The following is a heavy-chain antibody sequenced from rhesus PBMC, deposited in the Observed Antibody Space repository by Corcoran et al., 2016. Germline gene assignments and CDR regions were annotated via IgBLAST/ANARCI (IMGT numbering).Heavy chain of an antibody. CDR3: ARGGYCSGGVCYFGGNRFDV. J-gene: IGHJ5-1*01. CDR2: IGGNGDST. CDR1: RYSITSGYG. Sequence: QVQLQESGPGLVKPSETLSLTCAVPRYSITSGYGWSCTRTPPGKGLGWGWSIGGNGDSTTYNPSLKSRVTISKDTSKNQFSLNLGSVTAADTAVYYCARGGYCSGGVCYFGGNRFDVWGAGVLVTVSS. D-gene: IGHD2-8*01. V-gene: IGHV4-127*01.